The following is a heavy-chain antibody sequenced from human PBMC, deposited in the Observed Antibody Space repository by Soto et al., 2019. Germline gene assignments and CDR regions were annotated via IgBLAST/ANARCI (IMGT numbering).Heavy chain of an antibody. D-gene: IGHD4-4*01. CDR2: IYHSGST. CDR1: GGSISSGGYS. J-gene: IGHJ5*02. V-gene: IGHV4-30-2*01. Sequence: SETLSLTCAVSGGSISSGGYSWSWIRQPPGKGLEWIGYIYHSGSTYYNPSLKSRVTISVDRSKNQFSLKLSSVTAADTAVYYCARLEPDYSNYLPEKGWFDPWGQGTLVTVSS. CDR3: ARLEPDYSNYLPEKGWFDP.